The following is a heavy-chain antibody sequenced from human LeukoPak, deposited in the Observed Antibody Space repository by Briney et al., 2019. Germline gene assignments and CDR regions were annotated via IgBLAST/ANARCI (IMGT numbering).Heavy chain of an antibody. D-gene: IGHD3-9*01. V-gene: IGHV4-39*07. CDR3: ARLFGYYDILTGYYTSNWFDP. J-gene: IGHJ5*02. Sequence: SETLSLTCTVSGGSISSSSYYWGWIRQPPGKGLEWIGSIYYSGSTDYNPPLKSRGTISVDTSKNQFSLKLSSVTAADTAVYYCARLFGYYDILTGYYTSNWFDPWGQGTLVTVSS. CDR2: IYYSGST. CDR1: GGSISSSSYY.